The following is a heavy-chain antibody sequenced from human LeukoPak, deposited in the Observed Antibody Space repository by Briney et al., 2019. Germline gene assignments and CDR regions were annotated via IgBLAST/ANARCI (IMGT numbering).Heavy chain of an antibody. CDR3: ASRDYLGSGSYLNWFDP. J-gene: IGHJ5*02. CDR2: ISGSGGST. V-gene: IGHV3-23*01. CDR1: GFTFSSYA. Sequence: GGSLRLSCAASGFTFSSYAMSGVRQAPGKGLEGVSAISGSGGSTYYADSVKGRFTISRDNAKNSLYLHMNSLRAEDTAVYYCASRDYLGSGSYLNWFDPWGQGTLVTVSS. D-gene: IGHD3-10*01.